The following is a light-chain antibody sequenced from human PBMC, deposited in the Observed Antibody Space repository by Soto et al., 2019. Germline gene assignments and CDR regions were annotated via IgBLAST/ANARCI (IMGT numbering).Light chain of an antibody. V-gene: IGKV1-5*03. Sequence: EILMTHSASTLSVSVGDGVTSTFRASQTISSWLAWYQQKPGKAPKLLIYKASTLKSGVPSRFSGSGSGTEFTLTISSLQPDDFATYYCQHYNSYSEAFGQGTKVDIK. CDR2: KAS. J-gene: IGKJ1*01. CDR1: QTISSW. CDR3: QHYNSYSEA.